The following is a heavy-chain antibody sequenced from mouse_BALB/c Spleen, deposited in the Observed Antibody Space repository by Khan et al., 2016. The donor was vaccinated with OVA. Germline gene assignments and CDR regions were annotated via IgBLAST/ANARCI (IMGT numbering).Heavy chain of an antibody. CDR2: INPSNGNT. Sequence: QVRLQQSGAELARPGASVKLSCTASGYTFTSYTIHWIKKRPGQGLEWIGYINPSNGNTNYNQKFKDKATLTTDKSSTTPYLQLSSLTSDDSAVYNCVRDGAYHKNDGWFAYWGQGTLVTGSA. V-gene: IGHV1-4*01. CDR3: VRDGAYHKNDGWFAY. J-gene: IGHJ3*01. CDR1: GYTFTSYT. D-gene: IGHD2-14*01.